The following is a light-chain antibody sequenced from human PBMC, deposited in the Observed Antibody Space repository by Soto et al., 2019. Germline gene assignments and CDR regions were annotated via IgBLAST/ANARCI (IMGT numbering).Light chain of an antibody. V-gene: IGKV4-1*01. CDR1: QSILYSSNNKNY. J-gene: IGKJ2*01. CDR3: KQYYSTANT. CDR2: WAS. Sequence: DIVMTQSPDSLAVSLGERANIKCKSSQSILYSSNNKNYLAWYQQKPGQPPKLLIYWASTRESGVPDRFSGSGSGTDFTLTISSLQAEDVAVYYCKQYYSTANTFGQGTKLEIK.